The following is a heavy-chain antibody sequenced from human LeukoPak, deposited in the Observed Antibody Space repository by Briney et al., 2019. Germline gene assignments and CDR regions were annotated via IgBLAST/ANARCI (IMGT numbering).Heavy chain of an antibody. CDR1: GFTFSASA. CDR2: IRSKANNYAT. V-gene: IGHV3-73*01. D-gene: IGHD5-12*01. J-gene: IGHJ4*02. CDR3: AKDLHSGYDYFDY. Sequence: GGSLRLSCAASGFTFSASAIHWVRQASGKGLEWVGRIRSKANNYATAYAESVKGRFTFSRDDSKTTAYLQMNSLRAEDTAVYYCAKDLHSGYDYFDYWGQGTLVTVSS.